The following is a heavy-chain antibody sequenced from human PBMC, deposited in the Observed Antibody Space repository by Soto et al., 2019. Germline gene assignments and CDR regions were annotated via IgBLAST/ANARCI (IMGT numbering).Heavy chain of an antibody. D-gene: IGHD3-3*01. Sequence: GGSLRLSGAASGFTFSSYGIHWVRQAPGKGLEWVAVISYDGSNKYYADSVKGRFTISRDNSKNTLYLQMNSLRAEDTAVYYCATGPEWSDYYYYYGMDVSGKGTTVRLSS. V-gene: IGHV3-30*03. CDR3: ATGPEWSDYYYYYGMDV. J-gene: IGHJ6*04. CDR2: ISYDGSNK. CDR1: GFTFSSYG.